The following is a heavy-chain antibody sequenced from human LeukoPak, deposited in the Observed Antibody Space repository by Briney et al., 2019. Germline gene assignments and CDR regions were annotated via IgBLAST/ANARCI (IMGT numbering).Heavy chain of an antibody. Sequence: PGGSLRLSCAASGFTVSSNYMSWVRQAPGKGLEWVSVIYSGGSTYYADSVKGRFTISRDNSKNTLYLQMNSLRAEDTAVYYCAKDDPYNWYYMDVWGKGTTITVSS. CDR2: IYSGGST. V-gene: IGHV3-53*05. J-gene: IGHJ6*03. CDR1: GFTVSSNY. D-gene: IGHD1-20*01. CDR3: AKDDPYNWYYMDV.